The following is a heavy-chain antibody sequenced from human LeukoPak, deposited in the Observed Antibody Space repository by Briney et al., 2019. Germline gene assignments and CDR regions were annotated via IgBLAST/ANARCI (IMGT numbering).Heavy chain of an antibody. V-gene: IGHV1-2*02. CDR3: ASYSGSYSRDFDY. Sequence: ASVKVSCKASGYTFTGYYMHWVRQAPGQGLEWMGWINPNISGTNYAQKFQGRVTLTRDTSISTAYMELSRLRSDDTAVYYCASYSGSYSRDFDYWGQGTLVTVSS. CDR2: INPNISGT. CDR1: GYTFTGYY. J-gene: IGHJ4*02. D-gene: IGHD1-26*01.